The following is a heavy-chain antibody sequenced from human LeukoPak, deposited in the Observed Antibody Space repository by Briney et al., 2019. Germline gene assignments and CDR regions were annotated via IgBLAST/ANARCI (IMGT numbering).Heavy chain of an antibody. CDR1: GGSLSSSSYY. CDR3: ARGPTEGGTGRGSYYYYMDV. CDR2: IYYSGST. J-gene: IGHJ6*03. V-gene: IGHV4-39*07. Sequence: SETLSLTCTVSGGSLSSSSYYWGWIRQPPGKGLEWIGSIYYSGSTYYNPSLKSRVTIPVDTSKNQFSLKLSSVTAADTAVYYCARGPTEGGTGRGSYYYYMDVWGKGTTVTVSS. D-gene: IGHD1-26*01.